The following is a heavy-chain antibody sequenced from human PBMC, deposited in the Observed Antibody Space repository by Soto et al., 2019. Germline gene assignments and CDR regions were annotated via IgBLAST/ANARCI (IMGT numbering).Heavy chain of an antibody. D-gene: IGHD3-22*01. CDR2: IYWNDDK. CDR1: GFSLSTSGVG. J-gene: IGHJ4*02. Sequence: GSGPTLVNPTQTLTLTCTFSGFSLSTSGVGVGWIRQPPGKALEWLALIYWNDDKRYSPSLKSRLTITKDTSKNQVVLTMTNMDPVDTATYYCAHMYYYDSSGYYYCYFDYWGQGTLVTVSS. CDR3: AHMYYYDSSGYYYCYFDY. V-gene: IGHV2-5*01.